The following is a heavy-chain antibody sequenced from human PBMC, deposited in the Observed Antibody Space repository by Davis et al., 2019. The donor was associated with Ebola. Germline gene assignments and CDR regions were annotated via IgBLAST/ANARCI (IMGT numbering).Heavy chain of an antibody. V-gene: IGHV3-7*01. D-gene: IGHD2-21*01. CDR3: ARAEYCGGDCYSADY. CDR1: GFTFSSYW. CDR2: IKQDGSEK. J-gene: IGHJ4*02. Sequence: GESLKISCAASGFTFSSYWMSWVRQAPGKGLEWVANIKQDGSEKYYVDSVKGRFTISRDNAKNSLYLQMNSLRAEDTAVYYCARAEYCGGDCYSADYWGQGTLVTVSS.